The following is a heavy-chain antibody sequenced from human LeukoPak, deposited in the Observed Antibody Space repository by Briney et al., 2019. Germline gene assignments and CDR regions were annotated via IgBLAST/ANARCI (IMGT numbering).Heavy chain of an antibody. CDR3: ARMIAAAGMYYFDY. V-gene: IGHV3-23*01. D-gene: IGHD6-13*01. Sequence: GGSLRLSCAASGFTFSSYGMTWVRQAPGKGLEWISAISGSGGSTYYADSVKGRFTISRDNAKNSLYLQMNSLRAEDTAVYYCARMIAAAGMYYFDYWGQGTLVTVSS. CDR2: ISGSGGST. CDR1: GFTFSSYG. J-gene: IGHJ4*02.